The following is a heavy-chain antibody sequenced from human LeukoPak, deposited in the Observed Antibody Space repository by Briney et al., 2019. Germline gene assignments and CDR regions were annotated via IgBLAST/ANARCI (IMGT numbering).Heavy chain of an antibody. J-gene: IGHJ4*02. D-gene: IGHD6-13*01. CDR3: ARDWLGIAAAGGEGYFDY. Sequence: RLGGCLRLSCAASGFTFSSYWMSWVRQAPGKGLEWVANIKQDGSEKYYVDSVKGRFTISRDNAKNSLYLQMNSLRAEDTAVYYCARDWLGIAAAGGEGYFDYWGQESLATVSS. CDR2: IKQDGSEK. CDR1: GFTFSSYW. V-gene: IGHV3-7*04.